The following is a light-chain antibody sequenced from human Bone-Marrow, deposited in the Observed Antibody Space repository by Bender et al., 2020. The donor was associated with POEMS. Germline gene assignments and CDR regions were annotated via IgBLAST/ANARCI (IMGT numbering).Light chain of an antibody. J-gene: IGLJ2*01. Sequence: SYEMSQPPSVSVSPGQTATITCSGEDLGDRYVFWYQQKPGQSPVVVVYQNAKRPSGIPERFSGSKSGNTATLTITGTQAMDDGDYYCQVWDSSSEGVFGGGTKLTVL. CDR2: QNA. CDR3: QVWDSSSEGV. CDR1: DLGDRY. V-gene: IGLV3-1*01.